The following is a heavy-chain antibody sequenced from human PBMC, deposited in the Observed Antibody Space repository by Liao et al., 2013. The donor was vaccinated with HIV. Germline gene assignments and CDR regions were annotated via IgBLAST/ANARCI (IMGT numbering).Heavy chain of an antibody. CDR2: TFTSGIA. CDR1: GGSISDYD. J-gene: IGHJ4*02. V-gene: IGHV4-4*07. CDR3: ARYRTYGYDTYYFDY. D-gene: IGHD3-22*01. Sequence: QVQLQESGPGLVNPSETLSLTCTVSGGSISDYDWSWIRQPAGKGLQWIGRTFTSGIASYSPSLKSRVTMSVDTAKNQFSLKLSSVTAADTAVYYCARYRTYGYDTYYFDYWGQGTLVTVSS.